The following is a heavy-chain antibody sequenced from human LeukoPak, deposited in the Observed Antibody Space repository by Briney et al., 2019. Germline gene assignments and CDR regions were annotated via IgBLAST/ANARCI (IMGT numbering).Heavy chain of an antibody. CDR2: INPSGGST. J-gene: IGHJ4*02. V-gene: IGHV1-46*01. CDR1: GYTFTAYY. CDR3: ARAPMITFGGVIDY. Sequence: ASVKVSCKATGYTFTAYYMQWVRQAPGQGLEWMGIINPSGGSTSYAQKFQGRVTMTRDMSTSTVYMELSSLRSEDTAVYYCARAPMITFGGVIDYWGQGTLVTVSS. D-gene: IGHD3-16*02.